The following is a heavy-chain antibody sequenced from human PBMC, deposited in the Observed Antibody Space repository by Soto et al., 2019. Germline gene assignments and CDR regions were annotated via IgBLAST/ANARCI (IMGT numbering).Heavy chain of an antibody. CDR2: IYYSGST. V-gene: IGHV4-39*01. CDR3: ARRGGQRWLQFNDYYYYGMDV. Sequence: SETLSLTCTVSGGSISSSSYYWGWIRQPPGKGLEWFGSIYYSGSTYYNPSLKSRVTISVDTSKNQFSLKLSSVTAADTAVYYCARRGGQRWLQFNDYYYYGMDVWGQGTTVTLSS. CDR1: GGSISSSSYY. D-gene: IGHD5-12*01. J-gene: IGHJ6*02.